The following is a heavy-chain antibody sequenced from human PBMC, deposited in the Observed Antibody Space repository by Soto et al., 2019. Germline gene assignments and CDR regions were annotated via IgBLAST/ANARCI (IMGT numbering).Heavy chain of an antibody. D-gene: IGHD3-22*01. J-gene: IGHJ4*02. Sequence: SETLSLTCTVSGGSISSGGYYWSWIRQHPGKGLEWIGYIYYSGSTYYNPSLKSRVTISVDTSKNQFSLKLSSVTAADTAVYYCERPGDSSGYYYYFDYWGQGTLVTASS. CDR3: ERPGDSSGYYYYFDY. CDR2: IYYSGST. V-gene: IGHV4-31*03. CDR1: GGSISSGGYY.